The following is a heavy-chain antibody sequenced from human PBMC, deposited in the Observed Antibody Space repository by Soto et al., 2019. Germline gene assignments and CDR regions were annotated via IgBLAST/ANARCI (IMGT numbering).Heavy chain of an antibody. CDR2: IYYSGST. J-gene: IGHJ6*02. V-gene: IGHV4-59*01. CDR1: GGSISSYY. D-gene: IGHD6-13*01. CDR3: ARDKGIAAAGFYYYYGMDV. Sequence: SETLSLTCTVSGGSISSYYWSWIRQPPGKGLEWIGYIYYSGSTNYNPSLKSRVTISVDTSKNQFSLKLSSVTAADTAVYYCARDKGIAAAGFYYYYGMDVWGQVPTVTVSS.